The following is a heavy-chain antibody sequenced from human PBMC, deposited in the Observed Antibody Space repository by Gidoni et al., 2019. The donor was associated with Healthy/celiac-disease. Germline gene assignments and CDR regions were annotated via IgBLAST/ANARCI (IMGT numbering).Heavy chain of an antibody. CDR2: IIPILGIA. D-gene: IGHD4-17*01. V-gene: IGHV1-69*04. J-gene: IGHJ6*02. Sequence: QLQLVQSGAEVKKPGSSVKVSCKASGGTFSSYAISWVRQAPGQGLEWMGRIIPILGIANYAKKFQGRVTITADKSTSTAYMELSSLRSEDTAVYYCARGTTTVTSVYYYYYGMDVWGQGTTVTVSS. CDR1: GGTFSSYA. CDR3: ARGTTTVTSVYYYYYGMDV.